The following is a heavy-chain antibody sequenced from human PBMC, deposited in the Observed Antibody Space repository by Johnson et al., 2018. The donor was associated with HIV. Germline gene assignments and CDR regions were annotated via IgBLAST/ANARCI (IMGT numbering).Heavy chain of an antibody. CDR2: ISYDGSNK. D-gene: IGHD3-22*01. J-gene: IGHJ3*02. V-gene: IGHV3-30*04. CDR3: AGRFYYDSSGYYSAAFDI. Sequence: QMQLVESGGGVVQPGRSLRLSCAVSGFTFSSYAMHWIRQAPGEGLEWVAVISYDGSNKYYADSVKGRFTISRDNSKNTLYLQMNSLRAEDTAVYYCAGRFYYDSSGYYSAAFDIWGQGTMVTVSS. CDR1: GFTFSSYA.